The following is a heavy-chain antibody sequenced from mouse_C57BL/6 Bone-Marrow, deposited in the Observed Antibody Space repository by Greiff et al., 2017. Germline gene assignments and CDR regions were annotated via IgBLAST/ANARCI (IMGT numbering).Heavy chain of an antibody. CDR3: ARDGDYYGSSEGYFDG. V-gene: IGHV1-69*01. D-gene: IGHD1-1*01. CDR2: IDPSDSYT. CDR1: GYTFTSYW. Sequence: VQLQQPGAELVMPGASVKLSCKASGYTFTSYWMHWVKQRPGQGLAWIGEIDPSDSYTNYNQKFKGKSTLTVDKYSSTAYMQLSSLTSEDSAVYYCARDGDYYGSSEGYFDGWGTGTTVTVSS. J-gene: IGHJ1*03.